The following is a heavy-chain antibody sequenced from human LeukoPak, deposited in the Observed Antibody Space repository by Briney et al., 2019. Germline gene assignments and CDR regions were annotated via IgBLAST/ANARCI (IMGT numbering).Heavy chain of an antibody. V-gene: IGHV3-53*01. CDR3: AKHYGSGRFTEYYYGMDV. D-gene: IGHD3-10*01. J-gene: IGHJ6*02. Sequence: GGSLRLSCAASGFTVSSNYMSWVRQAPGKGLEWVSVIYSGGSTYYADSVKGRFTISRDNSKNTLYLQMNSLRAEDTAVYYCAKHYGSGRFTEYYYGMDVWGQGTTVTVSS. CDR1: GFTVSSNY. CDR2: IYSGGST.